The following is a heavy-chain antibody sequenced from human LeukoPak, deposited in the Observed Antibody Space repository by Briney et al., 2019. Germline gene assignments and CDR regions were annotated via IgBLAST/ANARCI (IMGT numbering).Heavy chain of an antibody. CDR1: GGSISSSSYY. D-gene: IGHD6-13*01. CDR2: IYYSGST. Sequence: SETLSLTCTVSGGSISSSSYYWGWIRQPPGKELEWIGSIYYSGSTYYNPSLKSRVTISVDTSKNQFSLKLSSVTAADTAVYYCAGAAAGTLYFDYWGQGTLVTVSS. V-gene: IGHV4-39*01. CDR3: AGAAAGTLYFDY. J-gene: IGHJ4*02.